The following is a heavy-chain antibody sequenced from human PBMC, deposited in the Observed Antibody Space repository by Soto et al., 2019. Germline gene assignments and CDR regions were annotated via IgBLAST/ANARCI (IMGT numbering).Heavy chain of an antibody. V-gene: IGHV4-39*01. J-gene: IGHJ5*02. D-gene: IGHD2-2*01. CDR3: ARLVNPSYQLLTWFDP. Sequence: QLQLQESGPGLVKPSETLSLTCTVSGGSISSSSYYWGWIRQPPGKGLEWIGSIYYSGSTYYNPSLKSRVTISVDTSKNQFSLKLSSVTAADTAVYYCARLVNPSYQLLTWFDPWGQGTLVTVSS. CDR1: GGSISSSSYY. CDR2: IYYSGST.